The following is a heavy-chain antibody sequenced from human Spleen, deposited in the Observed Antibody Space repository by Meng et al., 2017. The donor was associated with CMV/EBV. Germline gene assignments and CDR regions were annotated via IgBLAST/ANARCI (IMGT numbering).Heavy chain of an antibody. J-gene: IGHJ4*02. CDR3: ATYCGGDCGGH. V-gene: IGHV3-21*01. CDR2: ISSSSIYI. CDR1: GFTFSSYS. Sequence: GSSLKISCAASGFTFSSYSMNWVRQAPGKGLEWVSSISSSSIYIYYADSVKGRFTISRDNAKKSLYLQMNSLRAEDTAVYYCATYCGGDCGGHWGQGTLVTVSS. D-gene: IGHD2-21*01.